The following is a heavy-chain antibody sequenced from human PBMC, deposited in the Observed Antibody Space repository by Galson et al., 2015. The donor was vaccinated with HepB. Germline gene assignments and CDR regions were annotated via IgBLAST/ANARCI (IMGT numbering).Heavy chain of an antibody. Sequence: SLRLSCAASGFTFNTYMTWVRQVPGKGLDWFSSISGSGLSTYYRDSVKGRFTISRDNSKNTLYLQMNSLRAEDTAVYYCARLGSGWSFDYWGQGTLVTVSS. J-gene: IGHJ4*02. CDR2: ISGSGLST. D-gene: IGHD6-19*01. V-gene: IGHV3-23*01. CDR3: ARLGSGWSFDY. CDR1: GFTFNTY.